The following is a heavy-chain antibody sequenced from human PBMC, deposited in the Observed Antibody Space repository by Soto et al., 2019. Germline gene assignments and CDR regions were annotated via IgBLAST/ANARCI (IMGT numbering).Heavy chain of an antibody. Sequence: SVKVSCKASGGTFSSYTISWVRQAPGQGLEWMGRIIPILGIANYAQKFQGRVTITADKSTSTAYMELRSLRSEDTAVYYCARELVDENILGFGESIGNYFDYWGKGTLVTVSS. D-gene: IGHD3-10*01. J-gene: IGHJ4*02. CDR3: ARELVDENILGFGESIGNYFDY. V-gene: IGHV1-69*04. CDR1: GGTFSSYT. CDR2: IIPILGIA.